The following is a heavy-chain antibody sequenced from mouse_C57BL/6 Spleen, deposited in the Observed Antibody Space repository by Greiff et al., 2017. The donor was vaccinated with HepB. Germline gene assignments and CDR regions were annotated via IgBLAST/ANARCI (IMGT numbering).Heavy chain of an antibody. J-gene: IGHJ4*01. CDR1: GFTFSDYG. CDR3: AAGGNYHYYAMDY. Sequence: EVQVVESGGGLVKPGGSLKLSCAASGFTFSDYGMHWVRQAPEKGLEWVAYISSGSSTIYYADTVKGRFTISRDNAKNTLFLQMTSLRSEDTAMYYCAAGGNYHYYAMDYWGQGTSVTVSS. CDR2: ISSGSSTI. V-gene: IGHV5-17*01. D-gene: IGHD2-1*01.